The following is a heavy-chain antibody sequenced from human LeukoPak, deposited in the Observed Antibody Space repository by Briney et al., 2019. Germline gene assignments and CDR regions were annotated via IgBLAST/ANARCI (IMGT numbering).Heavy chain of an antibody. D-gene: IGHD3-16*01. V-gene: IGHV3-9*01. CDR1: GFTFDDYA. J-gene: IGHJ6*02. CDR3: AKDINYETSQGMDV. Sequence: PGRSLRLSCAASGFTFDDYAMHWVRQAPGKGLEWVSGISWDSGSTSYADSVKGRFTISRDNAKNSLYLQMNSLRAEDTALYYCAKDINYETSQGMDVWGQGTTVTVSS. CDR2: ISWDSGST.